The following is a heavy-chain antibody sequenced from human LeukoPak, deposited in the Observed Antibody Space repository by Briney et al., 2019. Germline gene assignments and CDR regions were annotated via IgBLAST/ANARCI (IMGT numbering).Heavy chain of an antibody. Sequence: SVKVSCKTSGGTFSSSAITWVRQAPGQGLEWMGRIIPVLNITTYAQKFQGSVTITADTSTSTVYMELSSLRSEETAVYYCARDFSWTGDYYYCGMDVWGQGTTVTVSS. J-gene: IGHJ6*02. CDR2: IIPVLNIT. CDR3: ARDFSWTGDYYYCGMDV. D-gene: IGHD3/OR15-3a*01. V-gene: IGHV1-69*04. CDR1: GGTFSSSA.